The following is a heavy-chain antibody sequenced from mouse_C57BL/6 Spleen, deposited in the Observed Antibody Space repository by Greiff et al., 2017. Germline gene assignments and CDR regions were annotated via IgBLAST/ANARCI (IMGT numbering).Heavy chain of an antibody. J-gene: IGHJ4*01. V-gene: IGHV1-54*01. CDR1: GYAFTNYL. D-gene: IGHD3-2*02. CDR3: ASPRESSGYNYAMDY. Sequence: VKLQESGAELVRPGTSVKVSCKASGYAFTNYLIEWVKQRPGQGLEWIGVINPGSGGTNYTAKFKGKATLTADKSSSTAYMQLSSLTSEDSAVYFCASPRESSGYNYAMDYWGQGTSVTVSS. CDR2: INPGSGGT.